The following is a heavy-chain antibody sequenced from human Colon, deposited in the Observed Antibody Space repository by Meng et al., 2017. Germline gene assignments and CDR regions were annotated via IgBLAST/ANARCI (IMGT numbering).Heavy chain of an antibody. V-gene: IGHV6-1*01. J-gene: IGHJ4*02. CDR2: TYYRSEWQN. CDR1: GDSVSSNRAL. D-gene: IGHD3-10*01. Sequence: QAQLQQPGPGLVKPSQTLSLTCAISGDSVSSNRALWHWVRQSPSRGLEWLGQTYYRSEWQNHYGVSVKSRITINADTSRNHFSLHLNSVTPEDTAVYYCTTWYGEYWGQGTLVTVSS. CDR3: TTWYGEY.